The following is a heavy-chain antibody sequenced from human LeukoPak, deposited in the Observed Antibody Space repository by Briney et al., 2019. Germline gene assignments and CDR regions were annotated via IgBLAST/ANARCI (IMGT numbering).Heavy chain of an antibody. Sequence: GGSLRLSCAASGFTFANAWMHWVRQAPGKGLVWVSLINNDGSTTNYADSVKGRFTISRDNAKNTVYLQMNSLRAEDPAVYYCAIGGTYGSGSWGQGTLVTVSS. J-gene: IGHJ4*02. CDR1: GFTFANAW. CDR2: INNDGSTT. CDR3: AIGGTYGSGS. V-gene: IGHV3-74*01. D-gene: IGHD3-10*01.